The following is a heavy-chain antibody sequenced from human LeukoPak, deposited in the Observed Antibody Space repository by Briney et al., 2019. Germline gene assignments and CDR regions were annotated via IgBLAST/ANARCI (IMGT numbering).Heavy chain of an antibody. J-gene: IGHJ6*03. CDR3: ARDRRGGSCYHYYYYMDV. Sequence: GGSLRLSCAASGFTFSSYSMNWVRQAPGKGLEWVSYISSSSSTIYYADSVKGRFTISRDNAKNSLYLQMNSLRAEDTAVYYCARDRRGGSCYHYYYYMDVWGKGTTVTVSS. CDR2: ISSSSSTI. CDR1: GFTFSSYS. D-gene: IGHD2-15*01. V-gene: IGHV3-48*01.